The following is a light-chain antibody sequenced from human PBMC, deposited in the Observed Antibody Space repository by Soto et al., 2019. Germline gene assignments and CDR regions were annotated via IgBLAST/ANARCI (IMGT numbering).Light chain of an antibody. V-gene: IGLV2-23*02. CDR3: FSYSRSTNFDYV. J-gene: IGLJ1*01. CDR1: SSDVGSYNL. CDR2: EVS. Sequence: QSALTQPASVSGSPGQSITISCTGTSSDVGSYNLVSWYQQPPGKPPKLIIYEVSNRPSGVSNRFSGSKSDNTASLTISGLQAEDGADYYCFSYSRSTNFDYVFGAGTKLTVL.